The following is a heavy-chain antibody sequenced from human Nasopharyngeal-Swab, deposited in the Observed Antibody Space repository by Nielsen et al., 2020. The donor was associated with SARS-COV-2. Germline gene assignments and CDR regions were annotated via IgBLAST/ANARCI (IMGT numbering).Heavy chain of an antibody. V-gene: IGHV3-33*05. J-gene: IGHJ4*02. CDR2: IAHDASNE. D-gene: IGHD3-10*01. Sequence: WIRQPPGKGLEWVAFIAHDASNEYYGDSVKGRFSISRDNSKNTLYLQMNSLRAEDTAVYYCANPGFEWLPTPMVRGDADYWGQGTLVTVSS. CDR3: ANPGFEWLPTPMVRGDADY.